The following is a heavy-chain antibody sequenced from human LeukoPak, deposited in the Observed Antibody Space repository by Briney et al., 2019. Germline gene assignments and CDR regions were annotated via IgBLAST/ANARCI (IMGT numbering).Heavy chain of an antibody. CDR2: IWYDGSNK. V-gene: IGHV3-33*01. CDR1: GFTFSTYG. J-gene: IGHJ4*02. CDR3: ARGSDGWFAFDY. D-gene: IGHD6-19*01. Sequence: GGSLRLSCAASGFTFSTYGMHWVRQAPGKGLEWVADIWYDGSNKYYEDSVKGRFTISRDNSKNTLYLQMNSLTGEDTAVYYCARGSDGWFAFDYWGQGILVTVSS.